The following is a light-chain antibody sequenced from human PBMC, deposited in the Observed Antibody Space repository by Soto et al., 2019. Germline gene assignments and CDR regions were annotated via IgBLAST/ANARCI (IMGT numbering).Light chain of an antibody. V-gene: IGLV1-40*01. Sequence: QLVLTQPPSVSGAPGQRVTISCTGSSSNIGAGYDVHWYQQLPGTAPKLLIYSNSNRPSGVPDRFSGSKSGTSASLAITGLQAEDEADYYCQSYDSSLSGSHVVFGGGTKLTVL. J-gene: IGLJ2*01. CDR3: QSYDSSLSGSHVV. CDR2: SNS. CDR1: SSNIGAGYD.